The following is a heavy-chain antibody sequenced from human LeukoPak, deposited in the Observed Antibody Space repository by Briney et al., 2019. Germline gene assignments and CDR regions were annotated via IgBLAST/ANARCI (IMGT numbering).Heavy chain of an antibody. CDR3: ARVYITMNRKVVGYYYMDV. D-gene: IGHD3-22*01. CDR1: GYTFTGYY. Sequence: GASVKVSCKASGYTFTGYYMHWVRQAPGQGLEWMGWINPNSGGTNYAQKFQGRVTMTRDTSISTAYMELSSLRSEDTAVYYCARVYITMNRKVVGYYYMDVWGKGTTVTISS. J-gene: IGHJ6*03. CDR2: INPNSGGT. V-gene: IGHV1-2*02.